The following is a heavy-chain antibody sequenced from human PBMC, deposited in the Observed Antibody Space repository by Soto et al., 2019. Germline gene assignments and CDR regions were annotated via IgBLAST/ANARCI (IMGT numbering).Heavy chain of an antibody. D-gene: IGHD2-21*01. Sequence: SGPTLVNPPQTLTLTCTYSGFSLNTGGVGVGWIRQPPGKALEWLALIYWNDDQRYSPSLKSRLTITKDTSRNQVVLTMTNMDPVDKATYYCARDTSGWRWLPDVWGQGTTVTVSS. CDR2: IYWNDDQ. CDR1: GFSLNTGGVG. J-gene: IGHJ6*02. V-gene: IGHV2-5*01. CDR3: ARDTSGWRWLPDV.